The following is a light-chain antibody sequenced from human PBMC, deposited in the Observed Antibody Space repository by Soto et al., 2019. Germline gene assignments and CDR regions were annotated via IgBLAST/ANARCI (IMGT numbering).Light chain of an antibody. Sequence: QSVLTQPPSASGTPGQRGTISCSGSSSKNGSNTVNWYQQLPGTAPKLLIYSNNQRPSRVPDRFSGSQSGTSASLALRGLHFEVEADYYCAAWVDGLNGVVVLGGGTQLPVL. CDR1: SSKNGSNT. J-gene: IGLJ2*01. CDR3: AAWVDGLNGVVV. V-gene: IGLV1-44*01. CDR2: SNN.